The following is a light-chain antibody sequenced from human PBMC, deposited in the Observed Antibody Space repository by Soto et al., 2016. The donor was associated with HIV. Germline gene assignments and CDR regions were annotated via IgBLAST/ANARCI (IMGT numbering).Light chain of an antibody. Sequence: SSELTQDPAVSVALGQTVRITCQGDSLRKYYASWYQQKPGQAPVLVIYGKNNRPSGIPDRFSGSNSVNTASLTITGAQAEDEADYYCNSRDSSDNHNYVFGTGTKVIVL. V-gene: IGLV3-19*01. J-gene: IGLJ1*01. CDR1: SLRKYY. CDR2: GKN. CDR3: NSRDSSDNHNYV.